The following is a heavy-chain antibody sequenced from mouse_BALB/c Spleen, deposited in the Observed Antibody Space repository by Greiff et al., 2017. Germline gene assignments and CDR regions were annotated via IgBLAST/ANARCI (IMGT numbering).Heavy chain of an antibody. J-gene: IGHJ1*01. V-gene: IGHV5-6-5*01. CDR2: ISSGGST. Sequence: EVHLVESGGGLVKPGGSLKLSCAASGFTFSSYAMSWVRQTPEKRLEWVASISSGGSTYYPDSVKGRFTISRDNARNILYLQMSSLRSEDTAMYYCARRYYDLYFDVWGAGTTVTVSS. CDR1: GFTFSSYA. D-gene: IGHD2-4*01. CDR3: ARRYYDLYFDV.